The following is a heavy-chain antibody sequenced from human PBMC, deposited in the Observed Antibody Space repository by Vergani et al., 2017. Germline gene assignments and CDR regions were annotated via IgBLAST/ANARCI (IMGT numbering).Heavy chain of an antibody. D-gene: IGHD3-10*01. J-gene: IGHJ4*02. CDR3: AKARGPYYGSGSYYFDY. V-gene: IGHV3-30*18. CDR2: ISYDGSNK. Sequence: VQLMESGGGVVQPGRSLRLSCAASGFTFSSYGMHWVRQAPGKGLEWVAVISYDGSNKYYADSVKGRFTISRDNSKNTLYLQMNSLRAEDTAVYYCAKARGPYYGSGSYYFDYWGQGTLVTVSS. CDR1: GFTFSSYG.